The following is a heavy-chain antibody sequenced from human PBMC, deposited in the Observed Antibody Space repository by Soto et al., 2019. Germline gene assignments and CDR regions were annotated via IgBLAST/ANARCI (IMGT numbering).Heavy chain of an antibody. D-gene: IGHD7-27*01. J-gene: IGHJ2*01. Sequence: PSETLSLTGAVYGGSFSGYYWSWIRQPPGKGLEWIGEINHSGSTNYNPSLKSRVTISVDTSKNQFSLKLSSVTAADTAVYYCARLPGNWGSRYWYFDLWGRGTLVTVSS. V-gene: IGHV4-34*01. CDR1: GGSFSGYY. CDR3: ARLPGNWGSRYWYFDL. CDR2: INHSGST.